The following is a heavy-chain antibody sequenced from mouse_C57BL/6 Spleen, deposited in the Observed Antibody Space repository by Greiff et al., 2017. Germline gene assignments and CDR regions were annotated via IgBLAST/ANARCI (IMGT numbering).Heavy chain of an antibody. CDR3: ARDHSSGLDY. J-gene: IGHJ2*01. CDR2: SRNKANDYTT. Sequence: EVKVVESGGGLVQSGRSLRLSCATSGFTFSDFYMEWVRQAPGKGLEWIAASRNKANDYTTEYSASVKGRFIVSRDTSQSILYLQMNALRAEDTAIYYCARDHSSGLDYWGQGTTLTVSS. V-gene: IGHV7-1*01. CDR1: GFTFSDFY. D-gene: IGHD3-2*02.